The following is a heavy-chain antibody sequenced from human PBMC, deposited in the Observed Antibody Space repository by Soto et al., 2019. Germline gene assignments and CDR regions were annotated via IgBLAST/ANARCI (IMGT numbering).Heavy chain of an antibody. Sequence: QVQLVQSGAEVTKPVASAKVACKASGDTFTDYYIHWVRRAPGQGLEWMGTVNPSGCNTTYAQHFLGRMTMTRDTSTSILYMELTSLTSEDTAIYYCARGGHVVVVTAALDYWGQGTLVTVSS. J-gene: IGHJ4*02. CDR3: ARGGHVVVVTAALDY. CDR1: GDTFTDYY. V-gene: IGHV1-46*01. D-gene: IGHD2-21*02. CDR2: VNPSGCNT.